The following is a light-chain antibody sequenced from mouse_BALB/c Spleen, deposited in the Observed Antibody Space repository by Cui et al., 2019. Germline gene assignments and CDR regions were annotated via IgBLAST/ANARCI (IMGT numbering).Light chain of an antibody. CDR1: SSVSY. V-gene: IGKV4-68*01. CDR3: QQWSSNPLT. J-gene: IGKJ5*01. CDR2: LTS. Sequence: QIVLTQSRALMSASPGEKVNMTCSASSSVSYMYWYQQKPRASPKPWIYLTSNLASGVPARFSGSGSGTSYSLTISSMEAEDAATYYCQQWSSNPLTFGAGTKLELK.